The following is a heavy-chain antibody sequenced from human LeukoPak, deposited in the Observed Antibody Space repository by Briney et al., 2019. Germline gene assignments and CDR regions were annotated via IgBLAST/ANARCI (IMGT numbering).Heavy chain of an antibody. CDR2: IYRGGGT. CDR3: ARDVIYASEIYSYGDC. CDR1: GYTFTSYG. D-gene: IGHD3-16*01. J-gene: IGHJ4*02. V-gene: IGHV3-66*01. Sequence: ASVKVSCKASGYTFTSYGMSWVRQAPGKGLEWVSVIYRGGGTAYADSVKDRFTISRDNSRNTVYLQMNSLRAEDTAVYYCARDVIYASEIYSYGDCLGQGTLVTVSS.